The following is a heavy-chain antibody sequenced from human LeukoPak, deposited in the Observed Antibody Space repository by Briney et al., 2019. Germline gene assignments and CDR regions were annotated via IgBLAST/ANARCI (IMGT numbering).Heavy chain of an antibody. CDR2: INPNSGGT. D-gene: IGHD2-2*01. J-gene: IGHJ3*02. CDR1: GYTFTGYY. V-gene: IGHV1-2*02. Sequence: ASVKVSCKASGYTFTGYYMHWVRQAPGQGLEWMGWINPNSGGTNYAQKFQGRVTMTRDTSISTAYMELSRLRSDDTAVYYCARARGIVVVPALYAFDIWGQGTMVTVSS. CDR3: ARARGIVVVPALYAFDI.